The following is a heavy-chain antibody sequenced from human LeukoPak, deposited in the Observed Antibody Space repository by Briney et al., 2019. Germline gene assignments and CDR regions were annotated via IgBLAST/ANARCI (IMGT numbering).Heavy chain of an antibody. CDR1: GYTFTTYA. CDR2: INTGGAIT. Sequence: GASVKVSCKTSGYTFTTYAIHWVRQAPGQRLEWVGWINTGGAITRYSQKFQDRVTFTRDTSATTVYMELSSLRSEDTAVYYCARAGGDYYDSSAYPLDFWGQGTLVTVSS. J-gene: IGHJ4*02. D-gene: IGHD3-22*01. CDR3: ARAGGDYYDSSAYPLDF. V-gene: IGHV1-3*04.